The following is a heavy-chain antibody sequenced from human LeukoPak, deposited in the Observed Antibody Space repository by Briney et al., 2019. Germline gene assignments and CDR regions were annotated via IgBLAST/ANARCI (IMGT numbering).Heavy chain of an antibody. J-gene: IGHJ6*02. CDR3: AREGMVTIFGVVSHYYYGMDV. D-gene: IGHD3-3*01. Sequence: ASVKVSCKASGYTFTSYYMHWVRQAPGQGLEWMGIINPSGGSTSYAQKFQGRVTMTRDTSTSTVYMELSSLRSEDTAVYYCAREGMVTIFGVVSHYYYGMDVWGQGTTVTVSS. V-gene: IGHV1-46*01. CDR1: GYTFTSYY. CDR2: INPSGGST.